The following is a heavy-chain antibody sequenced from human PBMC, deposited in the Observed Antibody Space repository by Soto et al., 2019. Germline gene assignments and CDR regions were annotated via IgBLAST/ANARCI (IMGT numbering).Heavy chain of an antibody. CDR1: GGSFSGYY. CDR2: INQSGST. J-gene: IGHJ6*02. V-gene: IGHV4-34*01. CDR3: ARGFALRLVAYYYGGMDV. D-gene: IGHD2-21*01. Sequence: KSSETLSLTCAVYGGSFSGYYWSWIRQPPGKGLEWIGEINQSGSTNYNPSLKSRVTISVDTSKNQYSLKLSSVTAADTAVYYCARGFALRLVAYYYGGMDVWGQGTTVTVSS.